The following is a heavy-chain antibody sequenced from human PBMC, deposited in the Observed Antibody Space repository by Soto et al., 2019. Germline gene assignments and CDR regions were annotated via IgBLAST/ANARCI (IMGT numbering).Heavy chain of an antibody. CDR2: ISAYNGNT. Sequence: ASVKVSCKASGYTFTSYGISWVRQAPGQGLEWMGWISAYNGNTNYAQKLQGRVTMTTDTSTSTAYMELRSLRSDDTAVYYCARGAVAGTEADYYYYGMDVWGQGTTVTVSS. D-gene: IGHD6-19*01. J-gene: IGHJ6*02. CDR3: ARGAVAGTEADYYYYGMDV. V-gene: IGHV1-18*01. CDR1: GYTFTSYG.